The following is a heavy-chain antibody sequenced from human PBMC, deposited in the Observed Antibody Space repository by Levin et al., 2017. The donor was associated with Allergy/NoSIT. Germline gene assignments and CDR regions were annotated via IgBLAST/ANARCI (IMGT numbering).Heavy chain of an antibody. CDR2: ISISGETT. J-gene: IGHJ4*02. CDR1: GFTFSSFA. V-gene: IGHV3-23*01. CDR3: AKPRRGFFYFDS. D-gene: IGHD3-10*01. Sequence: GGSLRLSCTASGFTFSSFAMSWVRQAPGKGLEWVSGISISGETTYYGNSVRARFTISRDNLKNTVYLQMNSVRVEDTAVYFCAKPRRGFFYFDSWGQGALVTVSS.